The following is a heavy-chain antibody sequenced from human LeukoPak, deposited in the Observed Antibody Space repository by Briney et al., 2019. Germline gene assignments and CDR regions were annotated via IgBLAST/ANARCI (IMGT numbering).Heavy chain of an antibody. D-gene: IGHD3-9*01. CDR3: ARVIDDILTGGYYFDY. CDR2: IIPIFGTA. J-gene: IGHJ4*02. V-gene: IGHV1-69*06. CDR1: GGTLSSYA. Sequence: ASVKVSCKASGGTLSSYAISWVRQAPGQGLEWMGGIIPIFGTANYAQKFQGRVTITADKSTSTAYMELSSLRSEDTAVYYCARVIDDILTGGYYFDYWGQGTLVTVSS.